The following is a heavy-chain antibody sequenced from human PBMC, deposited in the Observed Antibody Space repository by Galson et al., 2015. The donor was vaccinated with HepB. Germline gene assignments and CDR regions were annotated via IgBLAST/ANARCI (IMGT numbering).Heavy chain of an antibody. CDR2: IYSGGST. J-gene: IGHJ4*02. CDR3: ASRRPLNTMVRPFDY. Sequence: SLRLSCAASGFTVSSNYMSWVRQAPGKGLEWVSVIYSGGSTYYADSVKGRFTISRDNSKNTLYLQMNSLRAEDTAVYYCASRRPLNTMVRPFDYWGQGTLVTVSS. D-gene: IGHD3-10*01. CDR1: GFTVSSNY. V-gene: IGHV3-66*01.